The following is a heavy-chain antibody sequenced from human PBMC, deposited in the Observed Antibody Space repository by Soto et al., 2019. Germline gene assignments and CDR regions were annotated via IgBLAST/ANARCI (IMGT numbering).Heavy chain of an antibody. V-gene: IGHV3-23*01. D-gene: IGHD2-15*01. CDR2: ISGSGGST. J-gene: IGHJ4*02. CDR1: GFTFSSYA. CDR3: AKDNGVVVAVYYFDY. Sequence: GGSLRLSCAASGFTFSSYAVSWVRQAPGKGLEWVSAISGSGGSTYYADSVKGRFTISRDNSKNTLYLQMNSLRAEDTAVYYCAKDNGVVVAVYYFDYWGQGTLVTVSS.